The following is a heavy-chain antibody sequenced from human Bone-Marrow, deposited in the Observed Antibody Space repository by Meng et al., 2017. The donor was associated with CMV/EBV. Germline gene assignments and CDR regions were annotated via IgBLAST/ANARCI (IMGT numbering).Heavy chain of an antibody. J-gene: IGHJ6*01. CDR2: INHSGST. V-gene: IGHV4-34*01. Sequence: SETLSLTCAVYGGSFIGYNGSWTRQPPGKGLEWIGEINHSGSTNYNPSLKSRVTISVDTSKKWFSLKLNSVTAADTAVYYCARGREIVVVPAATGSRTYYYYAMDVWGQGTTVTVSS. CDR3: ARGREIVVVPAATGSRTYYYYAMDV. D-gene: IGHD2-2*01. CDR1: GGSFIGYN.